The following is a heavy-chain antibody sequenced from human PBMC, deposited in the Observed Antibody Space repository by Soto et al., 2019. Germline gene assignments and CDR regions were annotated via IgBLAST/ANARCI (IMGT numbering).Heavy chain of an antibody. D-gene: IGHD6-13*01. V-gene: IGHV5-51*01. CDR2: IYPGDSDT. CDR1: GYSFTSYW. Sequence: GESLKISCKGSGYSFTSYWIDWVRQMPGKGLEWMGIIYPGDSDTRYSPSFQGQVTISADKSISTAYLQWSSLKASDTAMYYCASANKQQLGRVYYGMDVWGQGTTVTVSS. CDR3: ASANKQQLGRVYYGMDV. J-gene: IGHJ6*02.